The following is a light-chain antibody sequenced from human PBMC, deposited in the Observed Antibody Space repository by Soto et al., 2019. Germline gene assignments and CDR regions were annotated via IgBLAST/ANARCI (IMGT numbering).Light chain of an antibody. Sequence: QSALTQPASVSGSPGQSITISCTGTSSDVGGYNYVSWYQQHPGIAPKLLKYGVTNRPSGVSTRFSGSKSGNTASLTISGLQAEDEADYHCSSYPSASTLLYLFGTGTKLT. CDR3: SSYPSASTLLYL. CDR2: GVT. CDR1: SSDVGGYNY. J-gene: IGLJ1*01. V-gene: IGLV2-14*01.